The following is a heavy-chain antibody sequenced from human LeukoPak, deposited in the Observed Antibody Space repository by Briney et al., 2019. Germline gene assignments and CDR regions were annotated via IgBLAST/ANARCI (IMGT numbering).Heavy chain of an antibody. D-gene: IGHD3-9*01. CDR1: GFTFSSYG. CDR2: ISYDGSNK. CDR3: AKDLQRYFDWLTRGN. V-gene: IGHV3-30*18. J-gene: IGHJ4*02. Sequence: AGGSLRLSCAASGFTFSSYGMHWVRQAPGKGLEWVAVISYDGSNKYYADSVKGRFTISRDNSKNTLYLQMNSLRAEDTAVYYCAKDLQRYFDWLTRGNWGQGTLVTVSS.